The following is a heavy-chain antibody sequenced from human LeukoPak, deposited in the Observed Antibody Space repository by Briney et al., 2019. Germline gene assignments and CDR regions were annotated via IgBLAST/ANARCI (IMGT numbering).Heavy chain of an antibody. CDR3: AKEQRGYYQPIDY. CDR1: GFPFSSHA. CDR2: ISGSGSTS. D-gene: IGHD3-10*01. J-gene: IGHJ4*02. Sequence: QPGGSLRLSCAASGFPFSSHAMRWVRQAPGRGLECVSAISGSGSTSYYADSVKGRFTISRDNSKNTLYLQMTSLRAENTAVYYCAKEQRGYYQPIDYWGQRILVTVSS. V-gene: IGHV3-23*01.